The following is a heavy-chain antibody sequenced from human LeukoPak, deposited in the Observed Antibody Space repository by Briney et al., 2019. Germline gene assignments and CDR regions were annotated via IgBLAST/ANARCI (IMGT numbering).Heavy chain of an antibody. CDR1: GFTFSSYG. D-gene: IGHD2-2*01. CDR2: ISYDGSNK. J-gene: IGHJ3*02. CDR3: AREADIVVVPAATDHDAFDI. Sequence: GGSLRLSCAASGFTFSSYGMHWVRQAPGKGLEWVAVISYDGSNKYYADSVKGRFTISRDNSKNTLYLQMNSLRAEDTAVYYCAREADIVVVPAATDHDAFDIWGQGTMVTVSS. V-gene: IGHV3-30*03.